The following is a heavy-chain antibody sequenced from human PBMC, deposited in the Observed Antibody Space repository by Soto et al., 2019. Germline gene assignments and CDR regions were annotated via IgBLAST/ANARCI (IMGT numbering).Heavy chain of an antibody. CDR2: IYPGDSDT. CDR3: ARRERYYDILTGYQYYYGMDV. V-gene: IGHV5-51*01. Sequence: GESLKISCKGSGHSFTSYWIGWVRQMPGKGLEWMGIIYPGDSDTRYSPSFQGQVTISADKSISTAYLQWSSLKASDTAMYYCARRERYYDILTGYQYYYGMDVWGQGTTVTVSS. D-gene: IGHD3-9*01. J-gene: IGHJ6*02. CDR1: GHSFTSYW.